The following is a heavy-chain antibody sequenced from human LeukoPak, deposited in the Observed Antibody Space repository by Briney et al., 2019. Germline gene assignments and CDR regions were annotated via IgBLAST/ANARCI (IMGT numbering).Heavy chain of an antibody. CDR2: INHSGST. CDR1: GGSFSGYY. J-gene: IGHJ4*02. CDR3: ARNIVVVPADSYYFDY. D-gene: IGHD2-2*01. V-gene: IGHV4-34*01. Sequence: SETLSLTCAVYGGSFSGYYWSWIRQPPGKGPEWIGEINHSGSTNYNPSLKSRVTISVDTSKNQFSLKLSSVTAADTAVYYCARNIVVVPADSYYFDYWGQGTLVTVSS.